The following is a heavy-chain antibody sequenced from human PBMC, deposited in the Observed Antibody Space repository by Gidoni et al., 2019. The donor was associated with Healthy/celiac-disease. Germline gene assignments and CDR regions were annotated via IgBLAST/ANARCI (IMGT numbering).Heavy chain of an antibody. CDR2: MNPTSGNT. CDR1: GYTFTSYD. V-gene: IGHV1-8*01. D-gene: IGHD3-3*01. Sequence: QVQLVQSGAEVKKPGASVKVSCKASGYTFTSYDINWVRQATGQGLEWMGWMNPTSGNTGYAQKFQGRVTMTRNTSISTAYMELSSLRSEDTAVYYCARTYYDFWSGYYYYYGMDVWGQGTTVTVSS. J-gene: IGHJ6*02. CDR3: ARTYYDFWSGYYYYYGMDV.